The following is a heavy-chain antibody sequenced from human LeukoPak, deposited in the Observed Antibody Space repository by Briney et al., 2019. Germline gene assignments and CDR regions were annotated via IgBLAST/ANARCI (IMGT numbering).Heavy chain of an antibody. V-gene: IGHV1-69*06. Sequence: VKVCCSPSGAPFSTSAISWVREAPGHGLRWRGGIIPIFGTANSAQNFQSIVTITADSSTSTAYMEQSSLMSEDTAVYFCARDEVAKIAFTIWGEGTMVTVSS. CDR3: ARDEVAKIAFTI. CDR2: IIPIFGTA. D-gene: IGHD2-15*01. CDR1: GAPFSTSA. J-gene: IGHJ3*02.